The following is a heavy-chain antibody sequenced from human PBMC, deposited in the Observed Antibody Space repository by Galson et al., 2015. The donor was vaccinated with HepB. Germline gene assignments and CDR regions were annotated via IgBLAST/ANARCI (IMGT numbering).Heavy chain of an antibody. J-gene: IGHJ4*02. Sequence: QSGAEVKKPGESLKISCKGSGYWFSRYWIGWVRQMPGKGLEWMGIIFPDDSDTRYSPSFQGQVTISADKSISTAYLQWSSLKASDTAVYYCARADWTMADPDYFDYWGQGTLVTVSS. D-gene: IGHD1-1*01. CDR2: IFPDDSDT. CDR1: GYWFSRYW. V-gene: IGHV5-51*01. CDR3: ARADWTMADPDYFDY.